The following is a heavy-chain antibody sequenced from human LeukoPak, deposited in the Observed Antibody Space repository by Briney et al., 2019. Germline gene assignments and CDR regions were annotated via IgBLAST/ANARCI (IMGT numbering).Heavy chain of an antibody. D-gene: IGHD3-22*01. V-gene: IGHV3-21*01. J-gene: IGHJ4*02. Sequence: GGSLRLSCAASGFTVSSNYMSWVRHAPGKGLEWVSSISSSSSYIYYADSVKGRFTISRDNAKNSLYLQMNSLRAEDTAVYYCARDYYYDSSGYLFDYWGQGTLVTVSS. CDR2: ISSSSSYI. CDR3: ARDYYYDSSGYLFDY. CDR1: GFTVSSNY.